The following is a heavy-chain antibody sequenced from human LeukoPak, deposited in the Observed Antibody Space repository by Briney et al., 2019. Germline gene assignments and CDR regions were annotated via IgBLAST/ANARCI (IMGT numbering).Heavy chain of an antibody. CDR2: IKEEGYEK. D-gene: IGHD3-10*01. CDR1: GFTFSSYA. Sequence: GSLRLSFAASGFTFSSYAMHWVRQAPGKGLGGVANIKEEGYEKHYVDSVKGRFTISRDNAKNSLYLQMNSLRAEDTALYYCARAGLLWFGESWMDVWGQGTTVTVSS. J-gene: IGHJ6*02. V-gene: IGHV3-7*01. CDR3: ARAGLLWFGESWMDV.